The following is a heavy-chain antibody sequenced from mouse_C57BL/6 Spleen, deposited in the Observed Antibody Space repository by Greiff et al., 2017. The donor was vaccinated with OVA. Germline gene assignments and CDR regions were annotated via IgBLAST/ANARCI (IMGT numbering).Heavy chain of an antibody. Sequence: QVKLQQPGAELVKPGASVKLSCTASGYTFTSYWMHWVKQRPGQGLEWIGMIHPNSGSTHYTEKFKSQATLTVDKSYSTAYMQLSSLTSEDSAVYYCARGEVSYAIDYWGQGTSVTVSS. V-gene: IGHV1-64*01. J-gene: IGHJ4*01. CDR1: GYTFTSYW. CDR3: ARGEVSYAIDY. CDR2: IHPNSGST.